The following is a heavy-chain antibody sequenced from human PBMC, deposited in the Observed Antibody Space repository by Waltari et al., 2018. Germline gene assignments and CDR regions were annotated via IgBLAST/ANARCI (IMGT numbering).Heavy chain of an antibody. CDR3: AKTKYRGTYYFDS. J-gene: IGHJ4*02. CDR2: LNWNGATT. CDR1: GFTFDDYG. Sequence: EVQLVESGGGVVRPGGYLRLSCAASGFTFDDYGMSWVRQVPGKGLEWVAGLNWNGATTRYAESVRGRFTISRDNGKNSLYLHMNSLRAEDTALYHCAKTKYRGTYYFDSWGLGTLVTVSS. V-gene: IGHV3-20*01. D-gene: IGHD1-26*01.